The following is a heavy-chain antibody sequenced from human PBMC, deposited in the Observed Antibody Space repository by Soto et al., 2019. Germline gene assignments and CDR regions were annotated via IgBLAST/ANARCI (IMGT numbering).Heavy chain of an antibody. Sequence: GASVKVSCKVSGYTLTELSMHWVRQAPGKGLEWMGGFDPEDGETIYAQKFQGRVTMTEDTSTDTAYMELSSLRSEDTAVYYCATPIPRGYSYGFPSYYYYYGMDVWGQGTTVTVSS. CDR1: GYTLTELS. CDR3: ATPIPRGYSYGFPSYYYYYGMDV. V-gene: IGHV1-24*01. D-gene: IGHD5-18*01. CDR2: FDPEDGET. J-gene: IGHJ6*02.